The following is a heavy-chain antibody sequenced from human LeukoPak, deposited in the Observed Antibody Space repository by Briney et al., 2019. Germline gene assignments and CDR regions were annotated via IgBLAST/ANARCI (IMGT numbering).Heavy chain of an antibody. CDR2: ITSTGAYM. D-gene: IGHD3-22*01. CDR3: ARWHTSGHNYYYDY. CDR1: GFTFSDYS. J-gene: IGHJ4*02. V-gene: IGHV3-21*01. Sequence: GGSLRLSCEVSGFTFSDYSLNWVRQAPGKGLEWVSSITSTGAYMYYADSVKGRFTISRDNAKKSLYLQMNSLRAEDTAVYYCARWHTSGHNYYYDYWGQGTLVTVSS.